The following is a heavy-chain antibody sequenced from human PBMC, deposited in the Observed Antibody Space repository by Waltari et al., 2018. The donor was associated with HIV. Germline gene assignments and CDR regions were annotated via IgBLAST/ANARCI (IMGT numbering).Heavy chain of an antibody. V-gene: IGHV4-59*11. D-gene: IGHD2-15*01. J-gene: IGHJ6*02. Sequence: QVQLQESGPGLVKPSETLSLTCSVSGGSITTHYLSWLRQSPEKGLEWIGYIYFNGNTNYNSSLKSRVTMSADTSKNQISLKLTSVTAADSAKYYCARGPIMTPGNFYNGFDVWGRGTTVTVSS. CDR1: GGSITTHY. CDR2: IYFNGNT. CDR3: ARGPIMTPGNFYNGFDV.